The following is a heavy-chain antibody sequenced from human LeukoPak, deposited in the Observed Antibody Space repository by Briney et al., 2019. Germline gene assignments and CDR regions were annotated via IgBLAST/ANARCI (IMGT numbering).Heavy chain of an antibody. D-gene: IGHD2-15*01. CDR1: GLTFRNYA. Sequence: GGSLRLSCAASGLTFRNYAMSWGRQASGKGLEWVSVICANDGNTYYADAVKGRFTISRDNSKDTLFLQMDSLRAEDTAVYYCAKGSGSSCYSPCDYWGQGILVTVSS. CDR2: ICANDGNT. J-gene: IGHJ4*02. V-gene: IGHV3-23*01. CDR3: AKGSGSSCYSPCDY.